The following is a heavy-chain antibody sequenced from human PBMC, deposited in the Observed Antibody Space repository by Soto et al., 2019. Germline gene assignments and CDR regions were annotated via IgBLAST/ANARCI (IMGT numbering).Heavy chain of an antibody. CDR2: ISATGNTL. V-gene: IGHV3-48*03. CDR1: GFAFSTYE. D-gene: IGHD2-15*01. Sequence: EVQLVESGGGLVQPGGSLRLSCSASGFAFSTYEMNWVRQAPGKGLEWVSYISATGNTLYYVDSVKGRFTISRDNAKNSLYLQMNNLRGEDTAIYYCARDGVALSDGAMDVWGQGTTVTVSS. CDR3: ARDGVALSDGAMDV. J-gene: IGHJ6*02.